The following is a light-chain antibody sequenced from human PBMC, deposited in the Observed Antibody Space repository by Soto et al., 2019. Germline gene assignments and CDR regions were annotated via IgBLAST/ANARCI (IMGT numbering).Light chain of an antibody. J-gene: IGLJ1*01. Sequence: QSVLTQPPSTSGTPGQTVTISCSGTNSNIGNNPVQWYQQLPGTAPKVLIYNSSQRPSGVPERFSGFKSGTSASLAINGPQSEDEADYFCAAWDDSLNGYVFGTGTKLTVL. CDR2: NSS. V-gene: IGLV1-44*01. CDR1: NSNIGNNP. CDR3: AAWDDSLNGYV.